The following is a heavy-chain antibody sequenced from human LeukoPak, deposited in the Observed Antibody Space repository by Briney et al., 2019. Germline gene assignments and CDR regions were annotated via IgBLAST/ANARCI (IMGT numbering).Heavy chain of an antibody. Sequence: ASVKVSCKASGYTFTSYGISWVRQAPGQGLEWMGWISAYNGNTNYAQKLQGRVTMTTDTSTSTAYMELRSLRSDDTAVYYCARGRYGSGSYYYYYGMDVWGQGTTVTVSS. D-gene: IGHD3-10*01. J-gene: IGHJ6*02. CDR1: GYTFTSYG. V-gene: IGHV1-18*01. CDR3: ARGRYGSGSYYYYYGMDV. CDR2: ISAYNGNT.